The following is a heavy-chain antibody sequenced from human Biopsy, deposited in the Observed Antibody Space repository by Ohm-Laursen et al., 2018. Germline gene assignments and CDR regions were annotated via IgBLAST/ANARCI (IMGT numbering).Heavy chain of an antibody. Sequence: SLRLSCSASGFSFENYVMKWFRQGPGKGLEWVGLIRSSGYGGTADYAASVKGRFTISRDDSKGFAYLQMTSLRTEDTAVYFCAREGLGTTADYWGQGILVTVSS. CDR2: IRSSGYGGTA. J-gene: IGHJ4*02. CDR1: GFSFENYV. D-gene: IGHD1/OR15-1a*01. V-gene: IGHV3-49*03. CDR3: AREGLGTTADY.